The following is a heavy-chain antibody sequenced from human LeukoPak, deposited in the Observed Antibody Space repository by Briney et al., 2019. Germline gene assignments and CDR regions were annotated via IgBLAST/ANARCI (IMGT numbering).Heavy chain of an antibody. CDR2: MNPNSGNT. CDR1: GYTFTSYD. V-gene: IGHV1-8*01. J-gene: IGHJ6*02. D-gene: IGHD2/OR15-2a*01. Sequence: GASVKVSCKASGYTFTSYDINWVRQATGQGLEWMGWMNPNSGNTGYAQKFQGRVTMTRNTSISTAYMELSSLRSEDTAVYYCAKVSDYYYYYGSDVWGQGTTVTVSS. CDR3: AKVSDYYYYYGSDV.